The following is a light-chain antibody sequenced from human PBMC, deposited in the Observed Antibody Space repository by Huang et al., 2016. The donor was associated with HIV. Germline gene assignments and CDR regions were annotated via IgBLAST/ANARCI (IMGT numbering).Light chain of an antibody. Sequence: DIQMTQSPSSLSASVGDRVTITCRASHNINSYLNWYQKKPGKAPKVLIYGASILQSGVPARFSGSGSGTDFTLTISSLQPDDFATYYCQQSDNIPPTFGQGTRV. V-gene: IGKV1-39*01. J-gene: IGKJ1*01. CDR2: GAS. CDR1: HNINSY. CDR3: QQSDNIPPT.